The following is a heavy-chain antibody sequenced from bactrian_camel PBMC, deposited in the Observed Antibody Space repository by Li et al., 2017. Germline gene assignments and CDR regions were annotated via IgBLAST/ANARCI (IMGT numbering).Heavy chain of an antibody. CDR2: FDSDGST. CDR1: MARSGYC. J-gene: IGHJ4*01. D-gene: IGHD5*01. Sequence: HVQLVESGGGSVQAGGSLRLSCSVNMARSGYCMGWFRQVPGKERDKVATFDSDGSTSYADSVKGRFTISKDNAKGTLYLQMTNLKPDDTAMYYCAADKTELRSLIRAGGRTFPPLLSYWGQGTQVTVS. CDR3: AADKTELRSLIRAGGRTFPPLLSY. V-gene: IGHV3S55*01.